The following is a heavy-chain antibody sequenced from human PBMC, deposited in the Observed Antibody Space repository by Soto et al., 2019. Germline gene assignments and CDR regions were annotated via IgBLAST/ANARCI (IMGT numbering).Heavy chain of an antibody. J-gene: IGHJ4*02. D-gene: IGHD3-3*01. Sequence: SETLSLTCTVSGGSISSYYCNWIRQPAGKGLEWIGRIDTSGSTNYNPSLKSRVTMSGDTSKQEFSLKLSSVTAADTALYYCARGGQDFWSGPFDYWGRGALVTVSS. V-gene: IGHV4-4*07. CDR2: IDTSGST. CDR1: GGSISSYY. CDR3: ARGGQDFWSGPFDY.